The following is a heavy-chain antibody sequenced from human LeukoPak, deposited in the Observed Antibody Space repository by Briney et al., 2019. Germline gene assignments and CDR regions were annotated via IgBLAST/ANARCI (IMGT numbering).Heavy chain of an antibody. CDR1: RYTFTGYY. J-gene: IGHJ4*02. CDR3: ARGPFWSGYYADY. Sequence: ASVKVSCKASRYTFTGYYMHWVRQAPGQGLEWMGWINPNSGGTNYAQKFQGRVTMTRDTSISTAYMELSRLRSDDTAVYYCARGPFWSGYYADYWGQGTLVTVSS. D-gene: IGHD3-3*01. CDR2: INPNSGGT. V-gene: IGHV1-2*02.